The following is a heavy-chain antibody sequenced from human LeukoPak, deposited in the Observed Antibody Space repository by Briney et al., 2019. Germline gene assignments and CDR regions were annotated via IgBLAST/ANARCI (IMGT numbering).Heavy chain of an antibody. J-gene: IGHJ4*02. V-gene: IGHV3-23*01. CDR3: ARDNDTAMVTVHY. CDR2: ISGSGGST. D-gene: IGHD5-18*01. Sequence: QSGGSLRLSCAASGFTFSSYAMSWVRQAPGKGLEWVSAISGSGGSTYYADSVKGRFTISRDNSKNTLYLQMSSLRAEDTAVYYCARDNDTAMVTVHYWGQGTLVTVSS. CDR1: GFTFSSYA.